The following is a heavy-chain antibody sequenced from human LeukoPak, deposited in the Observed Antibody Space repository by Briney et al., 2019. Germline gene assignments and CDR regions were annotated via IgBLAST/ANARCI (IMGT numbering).Heavy chain of an antibody. Sequence: VASVKVSCKASGGTFSSYAISWVRQAPGQGLEWMGGIIPIFGTANYAQKFQGRVTITADESTSTAYMELSSLRSEDTAVYYCARIEPIAAAADYWGQGTLVTVSS. J-gene: IGHJ4*02. D-gene: IGHD6-13*01. CDR3: ARIEPIAAAADY. CDR2: IIPIFGTA. V-gene: IGHV1-69*13. CDR1: GGTFSSYA.